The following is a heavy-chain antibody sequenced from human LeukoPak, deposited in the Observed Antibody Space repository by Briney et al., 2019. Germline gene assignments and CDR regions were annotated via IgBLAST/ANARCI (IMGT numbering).Heavy chain of an antibody. CDR3: ARRGSSSSRYYYYMDV. V-gene: IGHV4-39*01. D-gene: IGHD6-6*01. Sequence: SETLSLTCPLSGCSISSSSYYWGWIRQPPGKGLEWIGSIYYSGSTYYNPSLKSRVTICVDTSKNQFSLKLSSVTAADTAVYYCARRGSSSSRYYYYMDVWGKGTTVTVSS. CDR2: IYYSGST. J-gene: IGHJ6*03. CDR1: GCSISSSSYY.